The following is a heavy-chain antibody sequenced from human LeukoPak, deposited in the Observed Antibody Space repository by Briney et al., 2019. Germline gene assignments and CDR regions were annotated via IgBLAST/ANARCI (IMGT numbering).Heavy chain of an antibody. J-gene: IGHJ6*03. Sequence: ASVKASCKASGDTFTSYDINWVRQATGQGLEWRGWMNPNGGNTGYAQKFQGRVNITRNTSISTAYMELSSLRSEDTAVYYCARAIVVVVAARNYYYYYMDVWGKGTTVTVSS. V-gene: IGHV1-8*03. D-gene: IGHD2-15*01. CDR2: MNPNGGNT. CDR3: ARAIVVVVAARNYYYYYMDV. CDR1: GDTFTSYD.